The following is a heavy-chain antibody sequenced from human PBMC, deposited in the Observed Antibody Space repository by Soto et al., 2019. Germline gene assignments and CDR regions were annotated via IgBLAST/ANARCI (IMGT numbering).Heavy chain of an antibody. Sequence: SETLSLTCAVSGGSISSGGYSWSWIRQPPGKGLEWIGYIYHSGSTYYNPSLKSRVTISVDRSKNQFSLKLSSVTAADTAVYYCARDTTVVGFDYWGQGTLVTVSS. D-gene: IGHD4-17*01. V-gene: IGHV4-30-2*01. CDR2: IYHSGST. CDR1: GGSISSGGYS. J-gene: IGHJ4*02. CDR3: ARDTTVVGFDY.